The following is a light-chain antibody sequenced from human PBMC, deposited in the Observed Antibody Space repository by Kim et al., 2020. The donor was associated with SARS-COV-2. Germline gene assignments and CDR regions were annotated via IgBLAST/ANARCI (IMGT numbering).Light chain of an antibody. J-gene: IGKJ2*03. CDR1: QNIVSQ. V-gene: IGKV1-39*01. CDR2: YAS. Sequence: SASVGDRVTICCRASQNIVSQVNWYQQKPGKAPKVVIYYASSVDSGVPTRFRGSGSGTDFTLTISSLQPEDFVTYYCQQSYSLPYSFGQGTKLEL. CDR3: QQSYSLPYS.